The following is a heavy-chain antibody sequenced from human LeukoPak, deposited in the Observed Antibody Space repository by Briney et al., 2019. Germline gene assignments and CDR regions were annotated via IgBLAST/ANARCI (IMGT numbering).Heavy chain of an antibody. J-gene: IGHJ4*02. CDR2: ISSSGSTI. CDR1: GFTFSSYE. CDR3: AGKSPYYDFWSGYLDY. D-gene: IGHD3-3*01. V-gene: IGHV3-48*03. Sequence: GGSLRLSCAASGFTFSSYEMNWVRQAPGKGLEWVSYISSSGSTIYYADSVKGRFTISRDNAKNSLYLQMNSLRAEDTAVYYCAGKSPYYDFWSGYLDYWGQGTLVTVSS.